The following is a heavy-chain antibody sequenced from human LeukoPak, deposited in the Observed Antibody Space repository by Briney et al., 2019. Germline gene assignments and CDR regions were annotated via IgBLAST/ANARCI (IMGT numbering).Heavy chain of an antibody. Sequence: GGSLRLSCAASGFTFSSYAMNWVRQAPGKGLEWVSTISGSGGSTYYADSVKGRFTISRDNSKNTLYLQMSSLRAEDTAVYYCAKALGGSGSNFDYWGQGTLVTVSS. CDR2: ISGSGGST. D-gene: IGHD3-10*01. J-gene: IGHJ4*02. CDR3: AKALGGSGSNFDY. V-gene: IGHV3-23*01. CDR1: GFTFSSYA.